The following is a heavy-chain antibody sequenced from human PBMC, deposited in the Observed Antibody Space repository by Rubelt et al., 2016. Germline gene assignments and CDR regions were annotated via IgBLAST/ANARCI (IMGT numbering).Heavy chain of an antibody. V-gene: IGHV3-11*01. Sequence: TIYYADSVKGRFTISRDNAKNSLYLQMNSLRAEDTAVYYCAKCPSRGSYSDYWGQGTLVTVSS. D-gene: IGHD1-26*01. J-gene: IGHJ4*02. CDR3: AKCPSRGSYSDY. CDR2: TI.